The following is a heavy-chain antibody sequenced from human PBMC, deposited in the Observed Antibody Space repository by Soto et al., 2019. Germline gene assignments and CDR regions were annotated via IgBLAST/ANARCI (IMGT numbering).Heavy chain of an antibody. J-gene: IGHJ3*02. D-gene: IGHD3-16*01. CDR2: IYSSGNA. Sequence: QVQLQESGPGLVKPSETLSLICTVSNGSISGYYWSWVRQSAGKGLEWIGRIYSSGNANYNPSLYSRVTKSVDTSQNHFSLKVTSLTAADTAMYYCVRGDVFDIWGRGTMVTVSS. CDR1: NGSISGYY. V-gene: IGHV4-4*07. CDR3: VRGDVFDI.